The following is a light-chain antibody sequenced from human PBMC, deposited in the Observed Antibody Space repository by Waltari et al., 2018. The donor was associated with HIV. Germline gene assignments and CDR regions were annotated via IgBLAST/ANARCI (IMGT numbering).Light chain of an antibody. Sequence: QSVLTQSPSASGTPGQRVTIPCSGSISNIGGNTVSWYQHLPGTAPKLLIYSNNQRPSGVPDRFSGSKSGTSASLAISGLQSEDEADYYCAAWDANLNGRLFGGGTKLTVL. J-gene: IGLJ2*01. CDR3: AAWDANLNGRL. CDR1: ISNIGGNT. V-gene: IGLV1-44*01. CDR2: SNN.